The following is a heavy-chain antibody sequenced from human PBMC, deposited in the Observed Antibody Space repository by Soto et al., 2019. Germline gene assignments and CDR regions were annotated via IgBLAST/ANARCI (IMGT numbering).Heavy chain of an antibody. CDR1: GGTFSSYA. CDR2: IIPIFGTA. V-gene: IGHV1-69*06. Sequence: QVQLVQSGAEVKKPGSSVKVSCKASGGTFSSYAISWVRQAPGQGLEWMGGIIPIFGTANYAQKFQGRVTITADKSTSTAYMELSSLRSEDTAVYYCARSKYYYDSSGYQYYFDYWGQGTLVTVSS. D-gene: IGHD3-22*01. J-gene: IGHJ4*02. CDR3: ARSKYYYDSSGYQYYFDY.